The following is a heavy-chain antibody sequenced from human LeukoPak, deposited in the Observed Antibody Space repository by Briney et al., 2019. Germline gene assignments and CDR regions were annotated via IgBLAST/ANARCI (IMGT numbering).Heavy chain of an antibody. CDR3: ARDGDTYGYYYYGLDV. Sequence: ASVKVSCKASGYTFTGYYMHWVRQAPGQGLEWMGWINPNSGGTKYAQTFKGRVTMTRDSSISTAYMELSSLRSDDTAVYYCARDGDTYGYYYYGLDVWGQGTTVTVSS. V-gene: IGHV1-2*02. D-gene: IGHD5-18*01. CDR2: INPNSGGT. J-gene: IGHJ6*02. CDR1: GYTFTGYY.